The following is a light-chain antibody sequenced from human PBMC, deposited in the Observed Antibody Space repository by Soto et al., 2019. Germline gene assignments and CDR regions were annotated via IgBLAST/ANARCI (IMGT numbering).Light chain of an antibody. CDR2: GAS. CDR1: QSVRSSY. J-gene: IGKJ1*01. CDR3: QQYGSSPWP. Sequence: GLTQSPYTVSFPPGESATLPCRASQSVRSSYLAWYQQKPGQAPSLLIYGASSRAAAVPDRFSGSGSGTDFTLTISRLEPEDSAVYYCQQYGSSPWPFGQGAKVDIK. V-gene: IGKV3-20*01.